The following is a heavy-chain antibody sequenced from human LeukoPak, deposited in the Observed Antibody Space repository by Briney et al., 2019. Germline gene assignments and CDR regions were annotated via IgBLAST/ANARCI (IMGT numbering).Heavy chain of an antibody. J-gene: IGHJ6*02. V-gene: IGHV4-34*01. D-gene: IGHD2-2*01. Sequence: PSETLSLTCAVYGGSFNGYYWSWIRQPPGKGLEWIGEINHSGSTNYNPSLKSRVTMSVDTSENQFSLKLSSVTAADTAVYYCARGVCSSTSCPGYGMDVWGQGTTVTVSS. CDR3: ARGVCSSTSCPGYGMDV. CDR2: INHSGST. CDR1: GGSFNGYY.